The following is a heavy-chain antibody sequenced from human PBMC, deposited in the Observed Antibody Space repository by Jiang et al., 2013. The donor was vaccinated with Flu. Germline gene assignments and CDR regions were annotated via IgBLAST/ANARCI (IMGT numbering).Heavy chain of an antibody. CDR1: GFSLSSYW. V-gene: IGHV3-74*01. Sequence: QLVESGGGLVQAGGSLRLSCAASGFSLSSYWMHWVRQAPGKGLVWVSRINGDGSSTTYADSVKGRFTISRDNAKNTVSLQLNSLRAEDSAVYFCARVRGWDLQPLDLWGQGALVIVSS. J-gene: IGHJ5*02. D-gene: IGHD1-26*01. CDR2: INGDGSST. CDR3: ARVRGWDLQPLDL.